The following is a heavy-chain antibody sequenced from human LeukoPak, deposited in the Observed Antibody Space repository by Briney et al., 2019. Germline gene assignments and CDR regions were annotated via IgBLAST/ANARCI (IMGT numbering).Heavy chain of an antibody. Sequence: GASVKVSCKASGYTFTSYDINWVRRATGQGLEWMGWMNPNSGNTGYAQKFQGRVTITRNTSISTAYMELSSLRSEDTAVYYCARVGLGYDILTGYYYYYYMDVWGKGTTVTVSS. D-gene: IGHD3-9*01. CDR1: GYTFTSYD. CDR2: MNPNSGNT. V-gene: IGHV1-8*03. J-gene: IGHJ6*03. CDR3: ARVGLGYDILTGYYYYYYMDV.